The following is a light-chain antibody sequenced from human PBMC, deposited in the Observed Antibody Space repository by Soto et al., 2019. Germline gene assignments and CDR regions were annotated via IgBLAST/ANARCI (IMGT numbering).Light chain of an antibody. CDR1: QSVSNNY. CDR3: QQYGRSLWYT. Sequence: EIVLTQSPGTLSLSPGERATLSCRASQSVSNNYLAWYQQKPGQTPRLLIYGASSRATGIPDRFSGSGSGTDFTLTISRLEPEDFAVYFCQQYGRSLWYTFGQGTKLEIK. CDR2: GAS. J-gene: IGKJ2*01. V-gene: IGKV3-20*01.